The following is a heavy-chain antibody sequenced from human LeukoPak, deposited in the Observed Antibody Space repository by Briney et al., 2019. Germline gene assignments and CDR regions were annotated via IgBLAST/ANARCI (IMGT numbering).Heavy chain of an antibody. CDR2: INAGNGNT. CDR1: GYTFTSYA. V-gene: IGHV1-3*01. J-gene: IGHJ3*02. D-gene: IGHD4-17*01. Sequence: ASVKVSCKASGYTFTSYAMHWVRQAPGQRLEWMGWINAGNGNTKYSQKFQGRVTITRDTSASTAYMGLSSLRSEDTAVYYCARGRERATVTTWDAFDIWGQGTMVTVSS. CDR3: ARGRERATVTTWDAFDI.